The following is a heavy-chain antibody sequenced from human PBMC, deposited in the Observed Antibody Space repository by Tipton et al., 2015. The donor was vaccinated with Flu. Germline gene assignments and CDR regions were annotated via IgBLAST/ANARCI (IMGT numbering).Heavy chain of an antibody. J-gene: IGHJ3*02. CDR2: IYYSGTT. CDR3: ARNLGGGAFDI. CDR1: GGSISTSNYY. Sequence: TLSLTCTVSGGSISTSNYYWDWIRQPPGKGLEWIGNIYYSGTTSYNPSLQSRVTISIYTSNNQFSLKLISVTAAGTAVYYCARNLGGGAFDIWGQGTMVTVSS. V-gene: IGHV4-39*07. D-gene: IGHD3-10*01.